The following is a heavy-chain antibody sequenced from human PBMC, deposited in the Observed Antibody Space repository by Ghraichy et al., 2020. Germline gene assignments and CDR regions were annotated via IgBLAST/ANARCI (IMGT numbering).Heavy chain of an antibody. V-gene: IGHV3-21*01. CDR3: ARDLKRGSSYYFVDY. CDR2: ISSSSSYI. J-gene: IGHJ4*02. D-gene: IGHD1-26*01. Sequence: GESLNISCAASGFTFSSYSMNWVRQAPGKGLEWVSSISSSSSYIYYADSVKGRFTISRDNAKNSLYLQMNSLRAEDTAVYYCARDLKRGSSYYFVDYWGQGTLVTVSS. CDR1: GFTFSSYS.